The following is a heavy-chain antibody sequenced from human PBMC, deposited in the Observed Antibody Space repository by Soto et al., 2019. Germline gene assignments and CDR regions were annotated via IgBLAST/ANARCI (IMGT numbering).Heavy chain of an antibody. CDR2: TYYRSKWYN. Sequence: SQTLSLTCAISGDSVSSNSAAWNWIRQSPLRGLEWLGRTYYRSKWYNDYAVSVKSRITINPDTSKNQFSLQLNSVTPEDTAVYYCARDLDYYYYGMDVWGQGTTVTVSS. CDR1: GDSVSSNSAA. V-gene: IGHV6-1*01. CDR3: ARDLDYYYYGMDV. J-gene: IGHJ6*02.